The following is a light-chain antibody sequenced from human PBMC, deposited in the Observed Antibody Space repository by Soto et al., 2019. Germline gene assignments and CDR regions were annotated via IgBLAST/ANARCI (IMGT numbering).Light chain of an antibody. CDR2: DAS. J-gene: IGKJ5*01. CDR3: QQRSNWPPPPIT. V-gene: IGKV3-11*01. CDR1: QSVSTY. Sequence: EIVLTPSPGTLSLSPVERATLSCRASQSVSTYLAWYQQKPGQAPRLLIYDASNRATGIPARFSGSGSGTDFTLTISSLEPEDFAVYYCQQRSNWPPPPITFGQGTRLEIK.